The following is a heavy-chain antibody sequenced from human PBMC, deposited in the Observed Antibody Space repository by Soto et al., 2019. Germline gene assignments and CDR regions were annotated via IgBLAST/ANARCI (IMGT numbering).Heavy chain of an antibody. CDR2: IYYSGST. Sequence: QVQLQESGPGLVKPSQTLSLTCTVSGGSISSGGYYWSWLRQPPGKGLGWSGYIYYSGSTYYNPSSRSRITIAVDKYKYPFTLKLGSVTATDTYVYSCAMQGTIVGATAADSWGQGTLVTVSS. V-gene: IGHV4-31*03. D-gene: IGHD1-26*01. CDR3: AMQGTIVGATAADS. J-gene: IGHJ4*02. CDR1: GGSISSGGYY.